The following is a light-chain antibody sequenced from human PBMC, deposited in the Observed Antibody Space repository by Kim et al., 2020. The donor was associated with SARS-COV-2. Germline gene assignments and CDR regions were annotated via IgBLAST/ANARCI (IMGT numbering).Light chain of an antibody. J-gene: IGLJ3*02. CDR3: SSYTDSNTLM. Sequence: GQSITLSGTGTYSDIGRYDYVSWYQNHPGRAPKLIIYEGSRRPSGVPDRFSGSKSGNTASLTVSGLRAEDEADYYCSSYTDSNTLMFGGGTKVTVL. V-gene: IGLV2-8*01. CDR2: EGS. CDR1: YSDIGRYDY.